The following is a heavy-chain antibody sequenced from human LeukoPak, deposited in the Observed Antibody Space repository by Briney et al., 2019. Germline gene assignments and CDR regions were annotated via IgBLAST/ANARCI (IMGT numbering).Heavy chain of an antibody. J-gene: IGHJ4*02. V-gene: IGHV4-34*01. D-gene: IGHD3-3*01. CDR2: IYYSGST. Sequence: SETLSLTCAVYGGSLSGYYWSWIRQPPGKGLEWIGSIYYSGSTYYNPSLKSRVTISVDTSKNQFSLKLSSVTAADTAVYYCARRSQIFGVESNFDYWGQGTLVTVSS. CDR1: GGSLSGYY. CDR3: ARRSQIFGVESNFDY.